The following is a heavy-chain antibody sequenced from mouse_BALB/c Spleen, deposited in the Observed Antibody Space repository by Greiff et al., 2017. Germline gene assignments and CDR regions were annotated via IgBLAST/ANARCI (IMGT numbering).Heavy chain of an antibody. J-gene: IGHJ1*01. D-gene: IGHD3-1*01. Sequence: VQLQQSGAELARPGASVKLSCKASGYTFTSYWMQWVKQSPGQGLEWIGAIYPGDGDTRYTQKFKGKATLTADKSSSTAYMQLSSLASEDSAVYYCARSGGDWYFDVWGAGTTVTVSS. V-gene: IGHV1-87*01. CDR2: IYPGDGDT. CDR1: GYTFTSYW. CDR3: ARSGGDWYFDV.